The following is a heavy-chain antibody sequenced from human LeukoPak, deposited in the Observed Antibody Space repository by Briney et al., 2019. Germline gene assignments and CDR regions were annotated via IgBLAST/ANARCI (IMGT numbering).Heavy chain of an antibody. CDR2: IYYSGST. J-gene: IGHJ4*02. D-gene: IGHD3-10*01. CDR3: ARRYGSGSSGTFDY. V-gene: IGHV4-39*07. CDR1: GGSISRSSYY. Sequence: SETLSLTCSVSGGSISRSSYYWGWIRQPPGKGLEWIGSIYYSGSTYYNPSLKSRVTISVDTSKNQFSLRLSSVTAADTAVYYCARRYGSGSSGTFDYWGQGTLVTVSS.